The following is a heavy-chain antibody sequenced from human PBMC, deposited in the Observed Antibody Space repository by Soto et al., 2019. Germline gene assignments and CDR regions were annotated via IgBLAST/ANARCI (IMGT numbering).Heavy chain of an antibody. D-gene: IGHD3-22*01. Sequence: QVQLVQSGAEVKKPGASVKVSCKASGYTFTSYGISWVRQAPGQGLEWMGWISAYNGNTNYAQKLQGRVTMTTDTSTSTACMELRSLRSDDTAVYYCARDGRGRIYYDSSEFDYWGQGTLVTVSS. J-gene: IGHJ4*02. CDR1: GYTFTSYG. CDR2: ISAYNGNT. V-gene: IGHV1-18*01. CDR3: ARDGRGRIYYDSSEFDY.